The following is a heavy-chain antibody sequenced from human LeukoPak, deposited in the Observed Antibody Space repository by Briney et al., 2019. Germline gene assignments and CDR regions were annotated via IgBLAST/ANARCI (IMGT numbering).Heavy chain of an antibody. D-gene: IGHD3-10*01. V-gene: IGHV1-2*02. CDR3: ARADYGSGEPFDY. J-gene: IGHJ4*02. CDR2: INPNSGGT. Sequence: GTSVKVSCKASGYTFTGYYMHWVRQAPGQGLEWMGWINPNSGGTNYAQKFQGRVTMTRDTSISTAYMELSRLRSDDTAVYYCARADYGSGEPFDYWGQGTLVTVSS. CDR1: GYTFTGYY.